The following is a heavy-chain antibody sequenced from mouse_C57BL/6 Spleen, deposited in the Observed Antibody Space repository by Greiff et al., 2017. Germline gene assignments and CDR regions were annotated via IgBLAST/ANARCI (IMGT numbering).Heavy chain of an antibody. V-gene: IGHV1-72*01. CDR3: ASGYYSYYGFAY. J-gene: IGHJ3*01. CDR2: IDPNSGGT. Sequence: VQLQQPGAELVKPGASVKLSCKASGYTFTSYWMHWVKQRPGRGLEWIGMIDPNSGGTKYNEKFKSKATLTVDNTSSTAYIHHSSLTSEDSAVYYCASGYYSYYGFAYWGQGTLVTVSA. CDR1: GYTFTSYW. D-gene: IGHD2-12*01.